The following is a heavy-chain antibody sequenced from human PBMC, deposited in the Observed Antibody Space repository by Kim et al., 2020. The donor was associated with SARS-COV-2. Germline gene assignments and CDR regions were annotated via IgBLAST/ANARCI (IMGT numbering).Heavy chain of an antibody. J-gene: IGHJ3*02. CDR1: GYTFTSYY. Sequence: ASVKVSCKASGYTFTSYYMHWVRQAPGQGLEWMGIINPSGGSTSYAQKFQGRVTMTRDTSTSTVYMELSSLRSEDTAVYYCARDFRYCSSTSCYHQGAFDIWGQGTMVTVSS. CDR2: INPSGGST. V-gene: IGHV1-46*01. CDR3: ARDFRYCSSTSCYHQGAFDI. D-gene: IGHD2-2*01.